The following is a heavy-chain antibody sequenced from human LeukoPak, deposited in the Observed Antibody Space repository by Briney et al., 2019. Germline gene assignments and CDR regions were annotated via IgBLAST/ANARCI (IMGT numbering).Heavy chain of an antibody. Sequence: ASVKVSCKASGYTFTAYFMHWVRQALGQGLEWMGWINPDSGGTNYAQKFQGRVTMTRDTSISTAHMELSGLRSDDTAVYYCARAYFGYVSGSNFDYWGQGTLVTVSS. CDR3: ARAYFGYVSGSNFDY. CDR2: INPDSGGT. D-gene: IGHD3-10*01. V-gene: IGHV1-2*02. CDR1: GYTFTAYF. J-gene: IGHJ4*02.